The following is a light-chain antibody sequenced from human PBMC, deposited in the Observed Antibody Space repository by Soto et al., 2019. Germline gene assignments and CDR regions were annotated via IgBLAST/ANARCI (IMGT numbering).Light chain of an antibody. CDR2: GAS. J-gene: IGKJ5*01. CDR3: QQYDNVFT. CDR1: QGISTY. Sequence: DIQMTQTPSSLSASLGDRVTITCQASQGISTYLNWYQQKPGKAPKLLISGASNLETRVTSRFSGSGSGTDFTFTISSLQPEDIATYFCQQYDNVFTFGQGTLLEVK. V-gene: IGKV1-33*01.